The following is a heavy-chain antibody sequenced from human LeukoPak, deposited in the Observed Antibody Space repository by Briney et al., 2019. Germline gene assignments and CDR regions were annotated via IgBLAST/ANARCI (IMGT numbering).Heavy chain of an antibody. Sequence: GGSPRLSCAASGFTFSNYWMSWVRQAPGKGLEWVADIKEDGSEKYYVDSVKGRFTISRDNAKSSLYLQMNSLRAEDTAVYYCARARNLDFWGQGTLVTVSS. CDR2: IKEDGSEK. V-gene: IGHV3-7*05. J-gene: IGHJ4*02. CDR3: ARARNLDF. CDR1: GFTFSNYW.